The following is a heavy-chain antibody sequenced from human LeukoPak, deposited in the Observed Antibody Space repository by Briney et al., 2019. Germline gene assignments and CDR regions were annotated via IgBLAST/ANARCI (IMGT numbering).Heavy chain of an antibody. Sequence: GGSLRLSCAASGFTFSNAWMSWVRQAPGKGPEWVGRIKSKTDGGTTDYAAPVKGRFTISRDDSKNTLYLQMNSLRAEDTAVYYCAKDLVVDTASQYVNWFDPWGQGTLVTVSS. V-gene: IGHV3-15*01. J-gene: IGHJ5*02. CDR3: AKDLVVDTASQYVNWFDP. CDR1: GFTFSNAW. D-gene: IGHD5-18*01. CDR2: IKSKTDGGTT.